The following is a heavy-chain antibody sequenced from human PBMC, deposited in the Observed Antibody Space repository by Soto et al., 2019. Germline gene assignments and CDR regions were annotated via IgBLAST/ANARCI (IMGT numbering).Heavy chain of an antibody. Sequence: PWGSLRLSCAASVFTFSSYAMHWVRQAPGKGLDLVAVISYDGSNKYYADSVKGRFTISRDNSKNTLYLQMNSLRAEDTAVYYCANVPGSGWYLETLRGTDGMDVWGQGTPVTVSS. CDR3: ANVPGSGWYLETLRGTDGMDV. CDR1: VFTFSSYA. J-gene: IGHJ6*02. D-gene: IGHD6-19*01. V-gene: IGHV3-30*18. CDR2: ISYDGSNK.